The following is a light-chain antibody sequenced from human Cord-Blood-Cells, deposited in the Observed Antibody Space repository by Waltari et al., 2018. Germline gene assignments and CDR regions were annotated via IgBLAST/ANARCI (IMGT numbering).Light chain of an antibody. CDR1: KLGDKY. V-gene: IGLV3-1*01. CDR3: QAWDSSTV. J-gene: IGLJ2*01. Sequence: SYELTQPPSVSVSPGQTASITCPGDKLGDKYACWYQQKPGQSPVLVIYQDSKRPSGIPERFSGSNSGNTATLTISGTQAMDEADYYCQAWDSSTVFGRGTKLTVL. CDR2: QDS.